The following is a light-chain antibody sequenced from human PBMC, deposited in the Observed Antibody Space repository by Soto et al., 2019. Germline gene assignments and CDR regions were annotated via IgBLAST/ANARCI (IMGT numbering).Light chain of an antibody. CDR1: QAIINY. Sequence: DIQLTQSPTFLSASVGDRVTISCRASQAIINYLAWYQQKPGKAPNLLIFGASTLQSGVPSRFSGSGSGTEFTLTISSLQPDDCATYYCQQHNSHTRTFGQGTKLEIK. V-gene: IGKV1-9*01. CDR2: GAS. CDR3: QQHNSHTRT. J-gene: IGKJ2*01.